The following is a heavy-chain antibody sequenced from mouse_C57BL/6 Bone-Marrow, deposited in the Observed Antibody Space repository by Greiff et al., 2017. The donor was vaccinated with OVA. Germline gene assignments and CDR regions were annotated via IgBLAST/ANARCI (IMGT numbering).Heavy chain of an antibody. CDR2: IYPGDGDT. CDR3: ARSRKFAY. V-gene: IGHV1-82*01. Sequence: QVQLQQSGPVLVKPGASVKISCKASGYAFSSSWMNWVKQRPGKGLEWIGRIYPGDGDTNYNGKFKGKATLTADKSSSTAYMQLSSLTSEDSAVYFCARSRKFAYWGQGTLVTVSA. J-gene: IGHJ3*01. CDR1: GYAFSSSW.